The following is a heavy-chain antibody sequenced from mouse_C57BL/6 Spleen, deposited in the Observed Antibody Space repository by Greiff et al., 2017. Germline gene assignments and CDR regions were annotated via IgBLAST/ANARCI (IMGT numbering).Heavy chain of an antibody. Sequence: EVQVVESGEGLVKPGGSLKLSCAASGFTFSSYAMSWVRQTPEKRLEWVAYISSGGDYIYYADTVKGRFTISRDNARNTLYLQMSSLKSEDTAMYYCTIYSNYGYFDYWGQGTTLTVSS. V-gene: IGHV5-9-1*02. CDR1: GFTFSSYA. J-gene: IGHJ2*01. D-gene: IGHD2-5*01. CDR3: TIYSNYGYFDY. CDR2: ISSGGDYI.